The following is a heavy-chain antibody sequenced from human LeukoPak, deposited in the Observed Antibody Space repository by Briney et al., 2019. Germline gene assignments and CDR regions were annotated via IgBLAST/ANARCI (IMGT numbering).Heavy chain of an antibody. CDR1: GGSISSSSYY. J-gene: IGHJ4*02. D-gene: IGHD3-22*01. Sequence: SETLSLTCTVSGGSISSSSYYWGWIRQPPGKGLEWIGSIYYSGSTYYNPSLKSRVTISVDTSKNQFSLKLSSVTAADTAVYYCARAGSYYDSRIDYWGQGTLVTVSS. CDR2: IYYSGST. CDR3: ARAGSYYDSRIDY. V-gene: IGHV4-39*07.